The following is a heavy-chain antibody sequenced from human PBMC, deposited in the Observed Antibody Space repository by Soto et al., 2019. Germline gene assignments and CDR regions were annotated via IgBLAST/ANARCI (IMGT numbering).Heavy chain of an antibody. CDR2: INHSGST. Sequence: SETLSLTCAVYGGSFSGYYWSWIRQPPGKGLEWIGEINHSGSTNYNPSLKSRVTISVDTSKNQFSLKLSSVTAADTAVYYCARRYCSSTSCSWKKMGDWFDPWGQGTLVTVSS. J-gene: IGHJ5*02. D-gene: IGHD2-2*01. CDR3: ARRYCSSTSCSWKKMGDWFDP. V-gene: IGHV4-34*01. CDR1: GGSFSGYY.